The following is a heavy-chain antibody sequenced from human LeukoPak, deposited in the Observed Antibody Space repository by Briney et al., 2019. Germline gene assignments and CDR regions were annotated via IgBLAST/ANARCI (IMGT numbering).Heavy chain of an antibody. CDR3: ARGGRDYGFLFVY. Sequence: GGSLRLSCAASGFTFSSYSMNWVRQAPGKGLEWVSSISSSSSYIYYADSVKGRFTISRDNAKNSLCLQMNSLRAEDTAVYYCARGGRDYGFLFVYWGQGTLVTVSS. CDR2: ISSSSSYI. V-gene: IGHV3-21*01. CDR1: GFTFSSYS. J-gene: IGHJ4*02. D-gene: IGHD4-17*01.